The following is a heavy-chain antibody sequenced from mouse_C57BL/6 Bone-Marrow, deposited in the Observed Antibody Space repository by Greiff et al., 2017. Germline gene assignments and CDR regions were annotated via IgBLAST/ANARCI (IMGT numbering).Heavy chain of an antibody. D-gene: IGHD2-2*01. CDR1: GYTFTDYE. CDR2: IDPETGGT. J-gene: IGHJ3*01. Sequence: QVQLQQSGAELVRPGASVTLSCKASGYTFTDYEMHWVKQTPVHGLEWIGAIDPETGGTAYKQKFKGRAILTADKSSRTAYMELRILTSVDSAVYSCTRRGDGYDGAWFAYWGQGTLVTVSA. CDR3: TRRGDGYDGAWFAY. V-gene: IGHV1-15*01.